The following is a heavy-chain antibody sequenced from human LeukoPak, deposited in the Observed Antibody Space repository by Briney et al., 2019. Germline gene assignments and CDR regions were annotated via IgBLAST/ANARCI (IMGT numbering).Heavy chain of an antibody. CDR2: ISWDGGST. Sequence: GGSLRLSCAASGFTFDDYTMHWVRQAPGKGLEWVSLISWDGGSTYYADSVKGRFTISRDNSKNSLYLQMNSLRTEDTALYYCAKGPSSSWPLRENWFDPWGQGTLVTVSS. D-gene: IGHD6-13*01. J-gene: IGHJ5*02. V-gene: IGHV3-43*01. CDR1: GFTFDDYT. CDR3: AKGPSSSWPLRENWFDP.